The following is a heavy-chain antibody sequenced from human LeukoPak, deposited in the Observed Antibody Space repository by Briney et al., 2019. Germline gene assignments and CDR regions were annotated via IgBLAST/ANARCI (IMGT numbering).Heavy chain of an antibody. V-gene: IGHV3-33*01. CDR2: ICYDGSNK. Sequence: LSLSCAASGVTFSSYCMHWVRQPPGKGLEWVGGICYDGSNKYNPDSKSGGLTISRDNSKNTLYLQMNSLRAEDTAVYYWARGPVATISGSEYYYGMDVWGQGTTVTVSS. CDR3: ARGPVATISGSEYYYGMDV. CDR1: GVTFSSYC. D-gene: IGHD5-12*01. J-gene: IGHJ6*02.